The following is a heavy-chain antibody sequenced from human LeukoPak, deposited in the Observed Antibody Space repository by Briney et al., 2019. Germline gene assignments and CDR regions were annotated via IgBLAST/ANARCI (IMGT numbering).Heavy chain of an antibody. CDR3: ATLVGYGSFFDY. V-gene: IGHV5-51*01. D-gene: IGHD3-10*01. CDR2: VYPGDSDT. J-gene: IGHJ4*02. Sequence: GESLKISCKGSGYSFTSYWIGWVRHVPGKGLEYMGIVYPGDSDTRYSPSFQGQVTISANKSISTAYLQWSSLKASDTAMYYCATLVGYGSFFDYWGQGTLVTVSS. CDR1: GYSFTSYW.